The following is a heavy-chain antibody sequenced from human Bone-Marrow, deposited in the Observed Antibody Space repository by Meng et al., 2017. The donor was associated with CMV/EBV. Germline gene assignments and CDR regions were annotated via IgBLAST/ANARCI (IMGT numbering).Heavy chain of an antibody. CDR2: ISGSGGST. J-gene: IGHJ4*02. Sequence: GESLKISCAASGFTFSSYAMSWVRQAPGKGLEWVSAISGSGGSTYYADSVKGWFTISRDNSKNTLYLQMNSLRAEDTAVYYCANSVTYDSSGYFDYWGQGTLVTVSS. CDR1: GFTFSSYA. D-gene: IGHD3-22*01. V-gene: IGHV3-23*01. CDR3: ANSVTYDSSGYFDY.